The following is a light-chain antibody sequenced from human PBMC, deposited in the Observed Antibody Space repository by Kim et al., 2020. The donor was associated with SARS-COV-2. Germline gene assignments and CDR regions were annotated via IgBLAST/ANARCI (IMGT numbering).Light chain of an antibody. CDR2: DAS. CDR1: QSINMW. V-gene: IGKV1-5*01. CDR3: QQYINYPYT. Sequence: DIQMTQSPSTLSASVGDRVTITCRASQSINMWLGWYQQKPGKAPRLLIYDASSLESGVPSSFSGSGSGTEFTLTISSLQPDDFATYCCQQYINYPYTFGQGNKLEI. J-gene: IGKJ2*01.